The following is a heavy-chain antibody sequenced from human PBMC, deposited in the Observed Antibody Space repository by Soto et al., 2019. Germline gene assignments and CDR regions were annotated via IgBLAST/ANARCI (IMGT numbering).Heavy chain of an antibody. CDR1: GGSISSYD. CDR3: ARVGYYDSSGYYYRDWFDP. D-gene: IGHD3-22*01. CDR2: IYYSGST. J-gene: IGHJ5*02. V-gene: IGHV4-59*01. Sequence: SETLSLTCTVSGGSISSYDWSWIRQPPGKGLEWIGYIYYSGSTNYNPSLKSRVTISVDTSKDQFSLKLSSVTAADTAVYYCARVGYYDSSGYYYRDWFDPWGQGTLVTVSS.